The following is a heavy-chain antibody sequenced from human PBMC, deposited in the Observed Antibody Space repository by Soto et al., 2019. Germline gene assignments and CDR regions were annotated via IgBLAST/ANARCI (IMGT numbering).Heavy chain of an antibody. Sequence: SETLSLSCTVSGGSISSGDYYWSWIRQPPGKGLEWIGYIYYSGSTYYNPSLKSRVTISVDTSKNQFSLKLSSVTAADTAVYYCARLTIFGVVPTYGMDVWGQGTTVT. CDR1: GGSISSGDYY. CDR3: ARLTIFGVVPTYGMDV. CDR2: IYYSGST. D-gene: IGHD3-3*01. J-gene: IGHJ6*02. V-gene: IGHV4-30-4*01.